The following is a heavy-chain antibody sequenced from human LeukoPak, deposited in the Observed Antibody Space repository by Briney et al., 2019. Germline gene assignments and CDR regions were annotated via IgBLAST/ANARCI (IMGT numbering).Heavy chain of an antibody. CDR1: GFTFGDYA. CDR2: IRTKTYGGTT. CDR3: TRDNWLLSWFAP. V-gene: IGHV3-49*03. J-gene: IGHJ5*02. Sequence: GGSLRLSCTASGFTFGDYAMGLFRQAPGKGLEWLGFIRTKTYGGTTEYAASVKGRFTISRDDSKNIAYLQMNSLKTEDTALYYCTRDNWLLSWFAPWGQGTLVIVSS. D-gene: IGHD1-26*01.